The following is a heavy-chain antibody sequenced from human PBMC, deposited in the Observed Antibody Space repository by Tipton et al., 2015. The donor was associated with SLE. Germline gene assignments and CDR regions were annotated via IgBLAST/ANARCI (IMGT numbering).Heavy chain of an antibody. CDR1: GGSFSGYY. CDR2: INHSGST. J-gene: IGHJ1*01. Sequence: GSLRLSCAVYGGSFSGYYWSWFRQPPGKGLEWIGEINHSGSTNYNPSLKSRFTISVDTSKNQFSLKLSSVTAADTAVYYCARTGYSSSWLYFQHWGQGTLVTVSS. V-gene: IGHV4-34*01. CDR3: ARTGYSSSWLYFQH. D-gene: IGHD6-13*01.